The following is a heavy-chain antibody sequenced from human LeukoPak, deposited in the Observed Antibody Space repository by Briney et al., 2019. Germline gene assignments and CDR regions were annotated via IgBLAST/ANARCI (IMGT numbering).Heavy chain of an antibody. D-gene: IGHD1-1*01. CDR1: GFTFSTYW. J-gene: IGHJ4*02. Sequence: SGGSLRLSCAASGFTFSTYWMSWVRQAPGKGLQWGANIKQDGSEKSYVDSVKGRFTISRDNAKNSLYLQMNSLRAEDTAVYYCARDASTAGTTWDYWGQGTLVTVSS. CDR3: ARDASTAGTTWDY. CDR2: IKQDGSEK. V-gene: IGHV3-7*01.